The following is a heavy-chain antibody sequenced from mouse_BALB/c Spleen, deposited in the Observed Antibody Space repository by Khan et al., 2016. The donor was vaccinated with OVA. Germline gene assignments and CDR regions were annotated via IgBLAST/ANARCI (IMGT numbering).Heavy chain of an antibody. Sequence: QVQLKQSGPGLVAPSQCLSITCTVSGFSLTSYGVHWVRQPPGKGLEWLGVIWAGGSTNYYSAPMSRLSTSKDNSKSQVFIKKNSLQTDDTTMYYCARLDDIWGQGTTLTVSS. J-gene: IGHJ2*01. CDR3: ARLDDI. V-gene: IGHV2-9*02. CDR1: GFSLTSYG. CDR2: IWAGGST. D-gene: IGHD1-3*01.